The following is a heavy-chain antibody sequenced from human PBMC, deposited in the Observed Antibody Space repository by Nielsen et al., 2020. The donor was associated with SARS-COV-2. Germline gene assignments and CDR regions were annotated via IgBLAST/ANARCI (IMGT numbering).Heavy chain of an antibody. Sequence: GESLKISCSASGFTFSNFGMYWVRQAPGKGLEWVSGISGSGARPDYADSVQGRFTISRDNSKNTLSLQMNSLRVDDTAVYYCAKKDSGDYGAPFLDYWGQGSRVTVSS. J-gene: IGHJ4*02. CDR2: ISGSGARP. D-gene: IGHD4-17*01. V-gene: IGHV3-23*01. CDR3: AKKDSGDYGAPFLDY. CDR1: GFTFSNFG.